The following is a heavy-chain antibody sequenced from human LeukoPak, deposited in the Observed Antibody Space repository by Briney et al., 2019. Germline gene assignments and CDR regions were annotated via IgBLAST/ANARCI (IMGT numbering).Heavy chain of an antibody. V-gene: IGHV3-48*01. CDR3: ARDPLSSSSFDL. CDR1: GFTFSIYA. D-gene: IGHD6-13*01. Sequence: PGGSLRLSCAGSGFTFSIYAMTWVRQAPGKGLEWVSYISSRSATIYYADSVKGRFTISRDNAKNSLYLQMNSLRAEDTAVYYCARDPLSSSSFDLWGQGTLVTVSS. J-gene: IGHJ4*02. CDR2: ISSRSATI.